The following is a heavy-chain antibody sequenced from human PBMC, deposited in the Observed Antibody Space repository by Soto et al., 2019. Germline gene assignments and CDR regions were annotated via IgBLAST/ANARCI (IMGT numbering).Heavy chain of an antibody. CDR1: GDSISSYY. CDR2: IYCSGST. J-gene: IGHJ5*02. D-gene: IGHD3-16*01. Sequence: SETLSLTCTVSGDSISSYYWSWIRQPPGKGLEWIGYIYCSGSTNYNPSLKSRVTISVDTSKNQFSLKLSSVTAADTDVYYCARLGGINWFDPLGKGPLGTVSS. CDR3: ARLGGINWFDP. V-gene: IGHV4-59*12.